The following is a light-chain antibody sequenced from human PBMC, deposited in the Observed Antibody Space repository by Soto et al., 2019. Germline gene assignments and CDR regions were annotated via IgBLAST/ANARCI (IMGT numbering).Light chain of an antibody. CDR2: DAS. CDR3: QQGSNWPII. J-gene: IGKJ4*01. V-gene: IGKV3-11*01. CDR1: QSVSSY. Sequence: EIVLTQSPATLSLSPGERATLSCRASQSVSSYLAWYQQKPGQAPRLLIYDASNRATGIPARFSGSGSGTDFPLTISSLEPEDFAVYYCQQGSNWPIIFGGGTRGDIK.